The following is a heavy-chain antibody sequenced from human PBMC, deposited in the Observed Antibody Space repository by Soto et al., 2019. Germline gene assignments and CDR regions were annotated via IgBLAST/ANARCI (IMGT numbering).Heavy chain of an antibody. V-gene: IGHV3-48*02. J-gene: IGHJ4*02. CDR1: GFTFSSYS. CDR3: ARAYDFWSGYWAGFDY. CDR2: ISSSSSTI. Sequence: SGGSLRLSCAASGFTFSSYSMNWVRQAPGKGLEWVSYISSSSSTIYYADSVKGRFTISRDNAKNSLYLQMNSLRDEDTAVYYCARAYDFWSGYWAGFDYWGQGTLVTVSS. D-gene: IGHD3-3*01.